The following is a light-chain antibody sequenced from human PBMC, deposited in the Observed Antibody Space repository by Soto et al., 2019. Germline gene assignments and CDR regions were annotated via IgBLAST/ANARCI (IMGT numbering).Light chain of an antibody. Sequence: EIVLTQSPGTVSLSPGERATLSCRASQSVSSIYLGWYQQKPGQAPRLLIYGTSSRATDIPDRFSGSGSGTDFTLTISRLEPEDFAVYYCQHYGTSLRTFGGGTKVEIK. J-gene: IGKJ4*01. CDR1: QSVSSIY. V-gene: IGKV3-20*01. CDR2: GTS. CDR3: QHYGTSLRT.